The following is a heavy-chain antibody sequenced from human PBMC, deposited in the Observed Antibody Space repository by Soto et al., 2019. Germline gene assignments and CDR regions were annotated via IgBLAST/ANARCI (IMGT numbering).Heavy chain of an antibody. D-gene: IGHD3-9*01. CDR2: IYYSGST. V-gene: IGHV4-39*07. J-gene: IGHJ4*02. CDR1: GGSISSSSYY. Sequence: SETLSLTCTVSGGSISSSSYYWGWIRQPPGKGLEWIGSIYYSGSTYYNPSLRSRVIISVDTSKNQFSLKLNAVTAADTAVYYCAREVDSASTRGYFDSWGQGTLVTVSS. CDR3: AREVDSASTRGYFDS.